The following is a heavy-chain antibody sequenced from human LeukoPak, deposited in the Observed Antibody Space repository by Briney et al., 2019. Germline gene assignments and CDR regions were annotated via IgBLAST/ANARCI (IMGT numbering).Heavy chain of an antibody. D-gene: IGHD6-19*01. Sequence: SETLSLTCTVSGVSMSSHYWSWIRQPPGKGLEWIGYMYDSWSTKDNPSLKSRVTLSADTSKNQFSLRLSSVTAADTAVYYCARVLGYSSGWYGRYFDYWGQGTLVTVSS. V-gene: IGHV4-59*11. CDR1: GVSMSSHY. CDR3: ARVLGYSSGWYGRYFDY. CDR2: MYDSWST. J-gene: IGHJ4*02.